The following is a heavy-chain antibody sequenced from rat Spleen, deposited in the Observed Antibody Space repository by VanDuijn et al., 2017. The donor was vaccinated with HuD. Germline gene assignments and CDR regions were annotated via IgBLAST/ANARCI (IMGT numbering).Heavy chain of an antibody. CDR3: TRDLSGSSY. Sequence: VQLKESGPGLVQPSQTLSLTCTVSGFSLTDSSVPWVRQPPGKNLEWMGVVWSDGSTAYNSAIKSRLSSRRDTSKSQIFLKMNSLQTEDTAIYYCTRDLSGSSYWGQGVMVTVSS. V-gene: IGHV2S63*01. CDR1: GFSLTDSS. J-gene: IGHJ2*01. CDR2: VWSDGST. D-gene: IGHD5-1*01.